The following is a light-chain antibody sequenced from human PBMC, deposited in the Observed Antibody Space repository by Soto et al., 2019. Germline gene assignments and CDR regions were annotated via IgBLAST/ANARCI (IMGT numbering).Light chain of an antibody. V-gene: IGKV3-15*01. J-gene: IGKJ1*01. Sequence: EIGMAQPPDMLSVSPGEIAPLSCRGSQSISSNLAWYQQKPGQAPRLLIYDTSTRATSIPARFSGSGSGTEFTLTISGLQSEDFAVYYCLHYNKRPRWTFGQGTKVDIK. CDR3: LHYNKRPRWT. CDR1: QSISSN. CDR2: DTS.